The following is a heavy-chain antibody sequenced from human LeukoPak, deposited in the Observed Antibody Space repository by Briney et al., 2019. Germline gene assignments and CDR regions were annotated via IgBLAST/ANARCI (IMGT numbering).Heavy chain of an antibody. CDR1: GFTFATYA. V-gene: IGHV3-23*01. D-gene: IGHD5-18*01. J-gene: IGHJ4*02. CDR2: ITGSGGTT. CDR3: ASGTWIQLWLRPPGDY. Sequence: GGSLRLSCAASGFTFATYAMSWVRQAPGKGLEWVSGITGSGGTTNYADSVKGRFTISRDKSKNTLYLQMDSLRAEDTAVYYCASGTWIQLWLRPPGDYWGQGTLVTVSS.